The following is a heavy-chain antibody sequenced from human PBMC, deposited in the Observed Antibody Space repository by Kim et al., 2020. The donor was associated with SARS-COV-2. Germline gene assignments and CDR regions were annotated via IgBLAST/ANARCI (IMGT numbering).Heavy chain of an antibody. CDR3: ARDLSRFVDLWGIVGASPLSNGMDV. CDR1: GYTFTSYY. V-gene: IGHV1-46*01. Sequence: ASVKVSCKASGYTFTSYYMHWVRQAHGQGLEWMGIINPSGGSTSYAQKFQGRVTMTRDTSTSTVYMELSSLRSEDTAVYYCARDLSRFVDLWGIVGASPLSNGMDVWGQGTTVTVSS. D-gene: IGHD1-26*01. CDR2: INPSGGST. J-gene: IGHJ6*02.